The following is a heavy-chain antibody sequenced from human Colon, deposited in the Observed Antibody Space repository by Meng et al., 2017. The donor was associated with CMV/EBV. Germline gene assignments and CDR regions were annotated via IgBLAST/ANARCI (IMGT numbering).Heavy chain of an antibody. CDR2: IKPDGSEK. J-gene: IGHJ4*02. V-gene: IGHV3-7*01. Sequence: GGSLRLSCAASGFIFSTNFMTWVRQAPGKGPEWVANIKPDGSEKYYIDSVEGRFTISRDNAKNSLYLQMNSLRAEDTAVYYCARPADVLVIAKGLDYWGQGTLVTVSS. CDR3: ARPADVLVIAKGLDY. CDR1: GFIFSTNF. D-gene: IGHD2-15*01.